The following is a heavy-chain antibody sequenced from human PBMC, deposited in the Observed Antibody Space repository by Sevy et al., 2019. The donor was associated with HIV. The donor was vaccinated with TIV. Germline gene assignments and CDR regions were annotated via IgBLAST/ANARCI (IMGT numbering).Heavy chain of an antibody. CDR3: AGGGGYSSSWYPGRDYYYYGMDV. Sequence: ASVKVSCKAFGYTFTSYDINWVRQATGQGLEWMGWMNPNSGNTGYAQKFQGRVTMTRNTSISTAYMELSSLRSEDTAVYYCAGGGGYSSSWYPGRDYYYYGMDVWGQGTTVTVSS. CDR1: GYTFTSYD. J-gene: IGHJ6*02. V-gene: IGHV1-8*01. D-gene: IGHD6-13*01. CDR2: MNPNSGNT.